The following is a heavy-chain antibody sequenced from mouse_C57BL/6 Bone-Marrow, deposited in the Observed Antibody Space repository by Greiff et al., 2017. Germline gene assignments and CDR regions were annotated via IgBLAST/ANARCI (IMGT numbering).Heavy chain of an antibody. D-gene: IGHD1-1*01. Sequence: EVKLMESGGGLVKPGGSLKLSCAVSGFTFSDYGMNWVRQAPEKGLEWVAYISSGSSTIYYADTVKGRFTNSRDNAKNTLFLQMTSLRSEDTAMYYCARDYYGSSYGYFDVWGTGTTVTVSS. CDR1: GFTFSDYG. CDR2: ISSGSSTI. CDR3: ARDYYGSSYGYFDV. J-gene: IGHJ1*03. V-gene: IGHV5-17*01.